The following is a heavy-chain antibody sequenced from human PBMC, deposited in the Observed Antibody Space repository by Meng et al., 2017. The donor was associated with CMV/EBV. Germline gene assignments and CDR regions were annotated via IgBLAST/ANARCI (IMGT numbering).Heavy chain of an antibody. D-gene: IGHD2/OR15-2a*01. V-gene: IGHV1-18*01. Sequence: ASVKVSCKTSGYTFTSYGINWVRQAPGQGLEWMGWISGDYGNTNYAQKLQGRLTMTTDTSTSTAYMELRSLRSDDTAVYYCARDRCNTISCYSDYWGQGTLVTAS. J-gene: IGHJ4*02. CDR2: ISGDYGNT. CDR1: GYTFTSYG. CDR3: ARDRCNTISCYSDY.